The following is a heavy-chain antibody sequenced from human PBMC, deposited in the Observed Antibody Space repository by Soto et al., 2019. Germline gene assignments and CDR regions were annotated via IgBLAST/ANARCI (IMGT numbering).Heavy chain of an antibody. Sequence: SETLSLTCTVFGGSISSSSYYWGWIRQPPGKGLEWIGSIYYSGSTYYNPSLKSRVTISVDTSKNQFSLKLSSVTAADTAVYYCASTFYDSSGYYYLSHNPRPFDYWGQGTLVTVSS. CDR2: IYYSGST. D-gene: IGHD3-22*01. J-gene: IGHJ4*02. V-gene: IGHV4-39*01. CDR3: ASTFYDSSGYYYLSHNPRPFDY. CDR1: GGSISSSSYY.